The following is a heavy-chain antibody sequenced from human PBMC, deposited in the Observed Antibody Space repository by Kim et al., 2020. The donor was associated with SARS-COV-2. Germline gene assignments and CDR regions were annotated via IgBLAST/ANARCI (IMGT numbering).Heavy chain of an antibody. Sequence: GESLKISCKASGYSFTNYWIGWVRQMPGKGLEWMGIIHPGDSDTRYSPSFQGQVTISADKSISTAYLQWNSLKASDTAMYYCARHYGIHLWSLGQGYYYYGMDVWGQGTTVTVSS. CDR3: ARHYGIHLWSLGQGYYYYGMDV. CDR2: IHPGDSDT. V-gene: IGHV5-51*01. D-gene: IGHD5-18*01. J-gene: IGHJ6*02. CDR1: GYSFTNYW.